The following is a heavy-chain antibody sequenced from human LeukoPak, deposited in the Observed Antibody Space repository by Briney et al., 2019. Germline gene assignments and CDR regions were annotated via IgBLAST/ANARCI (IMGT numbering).Heavy chain of an antibody. D-gene: IGHD2-2*01. CDR3: ARGNSGHCTGATCYALDY. V-gene: IGHV3-23*01. CDR2: NIDSGGST. Sequence: GGSLRLSCAGSGFTFINYDMSCVRHAPGKGLEWVSTNIDSGGSTHYADSVKGRFTISRDNSKNNLYVQMNSLRAEDTAVYYCARGNSGHCTGATCYALDYWGQGTLVTVSS. J-gene: IGHJ4*02. CDR1: GFTFINYD.